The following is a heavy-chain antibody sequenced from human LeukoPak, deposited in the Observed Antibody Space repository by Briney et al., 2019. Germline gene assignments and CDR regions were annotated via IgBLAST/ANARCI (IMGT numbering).Heavy chain of an antibody. D-gene: IGHD1-1*01. Sequence: PSETLSLTCTVSGGSISCGDYYWSWIRQPPGKGLEWIGYIYYSGSTYYNPSLKSRLTISVDTSKNQFSLKLSSVTAADTAVYYCARVKYTTRPFDYWGQGTLVTVSS. J-gene: IGHJ4*02. CDR1: GGSISCGDYY. CDR3: ARVKYTTRPFDY. V-gene: IGHV4-30-4*08. CDR2: IYYSGST.